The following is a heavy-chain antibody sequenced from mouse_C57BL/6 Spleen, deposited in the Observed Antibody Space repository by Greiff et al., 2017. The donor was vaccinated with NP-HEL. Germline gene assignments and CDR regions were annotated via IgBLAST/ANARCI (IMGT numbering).Heavy chain of an antibody. Sequence: VQLQQSGTVLARPGASVKMSCKTSGYTFTSSWMHWVKQRPGQGLEWIGAIYPGNSDTSYNQKFKGKAKLTAVTSARTAYMQLSSLTNEDSAVYYCTRGDDGYYNYFDYWGQGTTLTVSS. CDR1: GYTFTSSW. V-gene: IGHV1-5*01. CDR2: IYPGNSDT. J-gene: IGHJ2*01. CDR3: TRGDDGYYNYFDY. D-gene: IGHD2-3*01.